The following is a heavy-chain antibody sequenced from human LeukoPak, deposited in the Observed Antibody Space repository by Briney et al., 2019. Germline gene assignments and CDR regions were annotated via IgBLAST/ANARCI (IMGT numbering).Heavy chain of an antibody. J-gene: IGHJ4*02. CDR1: GGSISSSNW. CDR2: IYHSGST. CDR3: ARYKYSGPAYYFDY. Sequence: PLETLSLTCAVSGGSISSSNWWSWVRQPPGKGLEWIGEIYHSGSTNYNPSLKSRVTISVDTSKNQFSLKLSSVTAADTAVYYCARYKYSGPAYYFDYWGQGTLVTVSS. V-gene: IGHV4-4*02. D-gene: IGHD6-6*01.